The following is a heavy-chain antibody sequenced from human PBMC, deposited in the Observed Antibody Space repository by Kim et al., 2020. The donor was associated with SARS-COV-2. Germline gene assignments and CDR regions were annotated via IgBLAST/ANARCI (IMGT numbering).Heavy chain of an antibody. Sequence: SSYIYYADSVKGRFTISRDNAKNSLYLQMNSLRAEDTAVYYCARAQQLDYWGQGTLVTVSS. CDR2: SSYI. J-gene: IGHJ4*02. CDR3: ARAQQLDY. D-gene: IGHD6-13*01. V-gene: IGHV3-21*01.